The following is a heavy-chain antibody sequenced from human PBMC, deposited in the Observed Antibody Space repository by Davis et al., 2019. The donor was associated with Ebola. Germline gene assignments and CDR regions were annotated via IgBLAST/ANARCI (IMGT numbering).Heavy chain of an antibody. Sequence: GESLKISCAASGFTFSNYWMSWVRQAPGKGLEWVANIKQDGSEKYYVDYVKGRFTISRDNSKTSLDLQMNSLRAADTALYYCAKGGGVGGSYRSIEYWGQGTLVTVS. CDR3: AKGGGVGGSYRSIEY. CDR1: GFTFSNYW. V-gene: IGHV3-7*03. D-gene: IGHD3-16*02. J-gene: IGHJ4*02. CDR2: IKQDGSEK.